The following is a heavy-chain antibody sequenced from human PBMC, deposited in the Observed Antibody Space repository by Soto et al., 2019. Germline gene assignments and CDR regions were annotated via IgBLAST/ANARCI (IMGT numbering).Heavy chain of an antibody. CDR1: GGSISSGGYY. CDR2: IYYSGST. J-gene: IGHJ5*02. Sequence: PSETLSLTCTVSGGSISSGGYYWSWIRQHPGKGLEWIGYIYYSGSTYYNPSLKSRVTISVDTSKNQFSLKLSSVTAADTAVYYCATARRFLEWLPLPPQNWFDPWGQGTLVTVSS. V-gene: IGHV4-31*03. CDR3: ATARRFLEWLPLPPQNWFDP. D-gene: IGHD3-3*01.